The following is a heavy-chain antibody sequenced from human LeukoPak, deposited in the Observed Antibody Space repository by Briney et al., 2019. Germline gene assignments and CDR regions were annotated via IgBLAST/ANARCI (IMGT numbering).Heavy chain of an antibody. CDR2: IYPGDSDT. CDR3: ARSRLAAYYFDY. CDR1: GYSFTNYW. V-gene: IGHV5-51*01. D-gene: IGHD2-21*01. Sequence: GESLKISCKGSGYSFTNYWIGWVRQMPGKGLEWMGIIYPGDSDTRYSPAFQGQVTISADKSIRTAYLQWSGLRASDTAMYYCARSRLAAYYFDYWGQGTLVTVSS. J-gene: IGHJ4*02.